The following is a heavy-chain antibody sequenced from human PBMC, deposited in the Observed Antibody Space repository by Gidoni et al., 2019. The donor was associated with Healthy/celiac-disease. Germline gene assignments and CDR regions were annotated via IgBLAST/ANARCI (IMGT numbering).Heavy chain of an antibody. CDR3: ARDRVVVPAVPRKNYYYYGMDV. D-gene: IGHD2-2*01. V-gene: IGHV3-7*01. CDR2: IKQDGSEK. Sequence: EVQLVESGGGLVQPGGSLRLSCAASGFTFSSYWMSWVRQAPGKGLEWVANIKQDGSEKYYVDSVKGRFTISRDNAKNSLYLQMNSLRAEDTAVYYCARDRVVVPAVPRKNYYYYGMDVWGQGTTVTVSS. CDR1: GFTFSSYW. J-gene: IGHJ6*02.